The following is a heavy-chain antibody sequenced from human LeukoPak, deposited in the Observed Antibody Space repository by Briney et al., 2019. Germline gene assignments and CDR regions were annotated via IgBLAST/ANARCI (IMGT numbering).Heavy chain of an antibody. Sequence: SETLSLTCTVSGGSIRSSSYYWGWIRQPPGKGLEWIGSIYYSGSTYYNASLKSRGTISVDTSKNQFSLKLNPVTAADTAVYFCARQVVAVAGTGYFDYWGQGTLVTVSS. V-gene: IGHV4-39*01. CDR1: GGSIRSSSYY. CDR3: ARQVVAVAGTGYFDY. J-gene: IGHJ4*02. D-gene: IGHD6-19*01. CDR2: IYYSGST.